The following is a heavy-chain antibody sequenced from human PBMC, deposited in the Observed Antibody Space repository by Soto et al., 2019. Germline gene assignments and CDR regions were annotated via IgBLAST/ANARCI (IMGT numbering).Heavy chain of an antibody. CDR3: ASWRSYSGSYCFDY. V-gene: IGHV1-69*06. J-gene: IGHJ4*02. D-gene: IGHD1-26*01. CDR2: VVPMYDSV. Sequence: GASVKVSCKASGGTFNTYTINWLRQAPGRGLEWVGQVVPMYDSVNYAETFQGRVTITVDKSTNTAYMELISLRSQDTALYFCASWRSYSGSYCFDYWGQGTLVTVSS. CDR1: GGTFNTYT.